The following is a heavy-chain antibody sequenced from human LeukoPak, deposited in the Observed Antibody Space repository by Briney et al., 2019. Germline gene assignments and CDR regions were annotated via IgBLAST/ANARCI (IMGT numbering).Heavy chain of an antibody. CDR3: ARGFVFDGYNLDY. CDR1: GGSISSYY. V-gene: IGHV4-59*01. D-gene: IGHD5-24*01. Sequence: PSETLSLTCTVSGGSISSYYWSWIRQPPGKGLEWIGYIYYSGSTNYNPSLKSRVTISVDTSKNQFSLKLSSVTAADTAVYYCARGFVFDGYNLDYWGQGTLVTVSS. CDR2: IYYSGST. J-gene: IGHJ4*02.